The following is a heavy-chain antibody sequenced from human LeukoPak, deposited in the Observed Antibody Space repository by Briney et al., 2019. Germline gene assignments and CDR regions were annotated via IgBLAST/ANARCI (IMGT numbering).Heavy chain of an antibody. V-gene: IGHV1-69*04. CDR3: ASGGFDWLSPYFDY. CDR1: GGTFSSYA. CDR2: IIPILGIA. Sequence: ASVKVSCKASGGTFSSYAISWVRQAPGQGLEWMGRIIPILGIANYAQKFQGRVTITADKSTSTAYMELSSLRSEDTAVYFCASGGFDWLSPYFDYWGQGTLVTVSS. J-gene: IGHJ4*02. D-gene: IGHD3-9*01.